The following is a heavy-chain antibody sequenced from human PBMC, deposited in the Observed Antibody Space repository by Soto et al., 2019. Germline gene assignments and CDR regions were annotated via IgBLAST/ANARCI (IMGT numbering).Heavy chain of an antibody. Sequence: GGSLRLSCAASGFTFSDYYMSWIRQAPGKGLEWVSYISSSGSTIYYADSVKGRFTISRDNAKNSLYLQMNSLRAEDTAVYYCARDPTGGANDAFDIWGQGTMVTVSS. V-gene: IGHV3-11*01. CDR1: GFTFSDYY. CDR3: ARDPTGGANDAFDI. J-gene: IGHJ3*02. CDR2: ISSSGSTI. D-gene: IGHD1-26*01.